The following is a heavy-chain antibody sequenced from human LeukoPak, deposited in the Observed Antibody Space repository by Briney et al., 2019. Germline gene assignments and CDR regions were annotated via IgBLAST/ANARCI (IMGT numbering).Heavy chain of an antibody. Sequence: QPGGSLRLSCAASGFTFSSYAMHWVRQAPGKGLEYVSAISSNGGSTYYANSVKGRFTISRDNSKNTLYLQMGSLRAEDMAVYYCARGRIQLRPGWIRDAFDIWGQGTMVTVSS. CDR1: GFTFSSYA. CDR2: ISSNGGST. CDR3: ARGRIQLRPGWIRDAFDI. V-gene: IGHV3-64*01. J-gene: IGHJ3*02. D-gene: IGHD5-18*01.